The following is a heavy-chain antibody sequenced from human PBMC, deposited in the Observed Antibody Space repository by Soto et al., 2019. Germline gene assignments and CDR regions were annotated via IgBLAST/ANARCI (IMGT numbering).Heavy chain of an antibody. V-gene: IGHV3-23*01. CDR1: EFTFSTYA. CDR3: AKSYSSNWYDYFDY. Sequence: EVQLLESGGGLVQPGGSLRLSCAASEFTFSTYAMSWVRQAPGKGLEWVSAISGSGDTTYYADSVKGRFTISRDTSKNTLFLQMNSLRAEDTAFYYCAKSYSSNWYDYFDYWGQGTLVTVSS. J-gene: IGHJ4*02. D-gene: IGHD6-13*01. CDR2: ISGSGDTT.